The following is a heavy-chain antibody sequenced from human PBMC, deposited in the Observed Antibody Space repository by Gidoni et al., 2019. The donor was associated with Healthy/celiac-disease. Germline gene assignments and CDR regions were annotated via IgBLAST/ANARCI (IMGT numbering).Heavy chain of an antibody. Sequence: QVQLVQSGAAVKKPGSSVKVSCKASGGTFSSYAISWVRQSPGQGLEWMGRIIPILGIANYAQKFQGRVTITTDKSTSTAYMELSSLRSEDTAVYYCARDRPHDAFDIWGQGTMVTVSS. V-gene: IGHV1-69*09. J-gene: IGHJ3*02. D-gene: IGHD6-6*01. CDR1: GGTFSSYA. CDR2: IIPILGIA. CDR3: ARDRPHDAFDI.